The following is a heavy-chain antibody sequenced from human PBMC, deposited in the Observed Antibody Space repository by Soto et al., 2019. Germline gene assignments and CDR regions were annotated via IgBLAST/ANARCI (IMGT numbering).Heavy chain of an antibody. CDR3: ASSVNINYYSMGLDV. V-gene: IGHV4-39*01. CDR2: LCYSGST. D-gene: IGHD1-26*01. CDR1: CASISTTDYY. Sequence: SDTTPHPWTVSCASISTTDYYRSVVRQPPGKELEWLARLCYSGSTYYTPSLKGRLPLSVDTSKNQFSLQVTSVTATDTAVYYFASSVNINYYSMGLDVWGQGTTVTVTS. J-gene: IGHJ6*02.